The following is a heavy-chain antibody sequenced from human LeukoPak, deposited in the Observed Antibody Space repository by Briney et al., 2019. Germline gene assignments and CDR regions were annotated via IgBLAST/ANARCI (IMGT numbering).Heavy chain of an antibody. J-gene: IGHJ6*02. Sequence: PSETLSLTCAVYGGSFSGYYWSWIRQPPGKGLEWLGEINHSGSTNYNPSLKSRVTISVDTSKNQFSLKLSSVTAADTAVYYCARGPNRIVVVVAATKYYYYYYGMDVWGQGTTVTVSS. CDR1: GGSFSGYY. D-gene: IGHD2-15*01. CDR2: INHSGST. CDR3: ARGPNRIVVVVAATKYYYYYYGMDV. V-gene: IGHV4-34*01.